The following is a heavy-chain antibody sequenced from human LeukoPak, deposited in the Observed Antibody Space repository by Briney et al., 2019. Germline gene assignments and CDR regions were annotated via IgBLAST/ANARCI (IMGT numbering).Heavy chain of an antibody. CDR3: AREWSSGWSRRDDAFDI. CDR2: IYTSGST. Sequence: SETLSLTCTVSGGSISSGSYYWSWIRQPAGKGLEWIGRIYTSGSTNYNPSLKSRVTISVDTSKNQFSLKLSSVTAADTAVYYCAREWSSGWSRRDDAFDIWGQGAMVTVSS. CDR1: GGSISSGSYY. J-gene: IGHJ3*02. D-gene: IGHD6-19*01. V-gene: IGHV4-61*02.